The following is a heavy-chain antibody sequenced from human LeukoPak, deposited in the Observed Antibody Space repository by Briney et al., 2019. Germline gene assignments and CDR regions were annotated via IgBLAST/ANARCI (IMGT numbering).Heavy chain of an antibody. Sequence: SETLSLTCAVYDGSFSSYYWSWIRQPPGKGLEWIGEINHSGSTNYNPSLKSRVTISVDTSKNQFSLKLSSVTAADTAVYYCGGGGTIAAAGVDYWGLGTLVTVSS. CDR1: DGSFSSYY. V-gene: IGHV4-34*01. CDR2: INHSGST. J-gene: IGHJ4*01. D-gene: IGHD6-13*01. CDR3: GGGGTIAAAGVDY.